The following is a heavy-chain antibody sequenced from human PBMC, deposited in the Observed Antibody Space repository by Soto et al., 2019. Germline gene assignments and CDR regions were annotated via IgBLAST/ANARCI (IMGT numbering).Heavy chain of an antibody. CDR3: TTENWNYYYYYGMDV. Sequence: PGGSLRLSCAASGFTFSNAWMSWVRQAPGKGLEWVGRIKSKTDGGTTDYAAPVKGRFTISRDDSKNTLYLQMNSLKTEDTAVYYCTTENWNYYYYYGMDVWGQGTTVTVS. V-gene: IGHV3-15*01. CDR2: IKSKTDGGTT. D-gene: IGHD1-1*01. CDR1: GFTFSNAW. J-gene: IGHJ6*02.